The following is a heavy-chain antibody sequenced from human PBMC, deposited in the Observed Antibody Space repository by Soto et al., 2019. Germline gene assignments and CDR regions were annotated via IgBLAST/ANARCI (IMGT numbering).Heavy chain of an antibody. CDR1: GGSISSYY. J-gene: IGHJ4*02. CDR3: ARASLWFGEFTGFDY. Sequence: SETLSLTCTVSGGSISSYYWSWIRQPPGKGLEWIGYIYYSGSTNYNPSLKSRVTISVDTSKNQFSLKLSSVTAADTAVYYCARASLWFGEFTGFDYWGQGTLVTGS. CDR2: IYYSGST. V-gene: IGHV4-59*13. D-gene: IGHD3-10*01.